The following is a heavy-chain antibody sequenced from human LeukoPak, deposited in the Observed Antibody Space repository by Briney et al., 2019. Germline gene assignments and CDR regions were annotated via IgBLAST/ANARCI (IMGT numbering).Heavy chain of an antibody. J-gene: IGHJ4*02. D-gene: IGHD2-2*01. CDR2: INPNSGGT. V-gene: IGHV1-2*06. Sequence: ASVKVSCKASGYTFTGYYMHWVRQAPGQGLEWMGRINPNSGGTNYAQKFQGRVTMTRDTSISTAYMELSRLRSDDTAVYYCARAKYLPAATSGMLLGYWGQGTLVTVSS. CDR1: GYTFTGYY. CDR3: ARAKYLPAATSGMLLGY.